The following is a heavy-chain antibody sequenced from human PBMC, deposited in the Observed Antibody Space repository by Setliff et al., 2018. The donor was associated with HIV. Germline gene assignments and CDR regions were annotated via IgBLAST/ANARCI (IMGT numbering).Heavy chain of an antibody. Sequence: SETLSLTCSVSGDSISSSSYYWSWIRQSPGKGLEWTGEINHSGRTKYSPSLRSRVSISVDTSKTQFSLKLSSVTAADTAVYYCARRRDGSSWYRGDFDYWGQGTLVTAPQ. CDR1: GDSISSSSYY. J-gene: IGHJ4*02. D-gene: IGHD6-13*01. V-gene: IGHV4-39*01. CDR2: INHSGRT. CDR3: ARRRDGSSWYRGDFDY.